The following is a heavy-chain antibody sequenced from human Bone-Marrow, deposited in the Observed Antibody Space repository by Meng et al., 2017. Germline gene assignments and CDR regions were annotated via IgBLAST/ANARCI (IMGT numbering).Heavy chain of an antibody. CDR3: AKDGPSDY. Sequence: VPVCGSEGCGGLRGRSRRLACAASGFTFNTYAMSWVRQAPGKGLEWVSGISGSGGGTYYADSVKGRFTISRDNSKNTLYLQMDSLRAEDTAVYYCAKDGPSDYWGQGTLVTVSS. CDR1: GFTFNTYA. V-gene: IGHV3-23*01. CDR2: ISGSGGGT. J-gene: IGHJ4*02.